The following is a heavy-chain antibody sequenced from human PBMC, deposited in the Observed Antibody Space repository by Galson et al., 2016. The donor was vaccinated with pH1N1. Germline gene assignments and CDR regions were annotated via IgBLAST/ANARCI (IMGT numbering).Heavy chain of an antibody. Sequence: SLRLSCAVSGFTFDSHEMNWVRQVPGKGLEWVASISSGGNTMFYADSVKGRFIIPRDNAKNSLYLQMNSLRVEDTAVYYCARAYYDPLTRFSGAFDYWGQGTLVTVSS. D-gene: IGHD3-9*01. CDR1: GFTFDSHE. V-gene: IGHV3-48*03. J-gene: IGHJ4*02. CDR3: ARAYYDPLTRFSGAFDY. CDR2: ISSGGNTM.